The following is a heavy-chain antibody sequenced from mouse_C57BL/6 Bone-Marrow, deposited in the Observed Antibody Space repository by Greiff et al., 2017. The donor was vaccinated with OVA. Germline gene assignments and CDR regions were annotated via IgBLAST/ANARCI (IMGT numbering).Heavy chain of an antibody. CDR2: IYPGSGST. D-gene: IGHD1-1*01. V-gene: IGHV1-55*01. Sequence: QVQLQQPGAELVKPGASVKMSCKASGYTFTSYWITWVKQRPGQGLEWIGDIYPGSGSTNYNEKFKSKATLTIDTSSSTAYMQLSSLTSEDSAVYYCAREGLLRTLYYFDYWGQGTTLTVSS. CDR1: GYTFTSYW. CDR3: AREGLLRTLYYFDY. J-gene: IGHJ2*01.